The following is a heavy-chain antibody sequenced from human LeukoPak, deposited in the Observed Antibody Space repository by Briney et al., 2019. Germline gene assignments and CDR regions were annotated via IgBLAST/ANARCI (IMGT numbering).Heavy chain of an antibody. D-gene: IGHD3-22*01. CDR2: IIPIFGTA. Sequence: ASVKVSCKASGGTFSSYAISWVRQAPGQGLEWMGGIIPIFGTANYAQKFQGKVTITADESTSTAYMELRSLRSEDTAVYYCARDGPIYDSSGYASKGMDVWGQGTTVTVSS. CDR3: ARDGPIYDSSGYASKGMDV. V-gene: IGHV1-69*13. J-gene: IGHJ6*02. CDR1: GGTFSSYA.